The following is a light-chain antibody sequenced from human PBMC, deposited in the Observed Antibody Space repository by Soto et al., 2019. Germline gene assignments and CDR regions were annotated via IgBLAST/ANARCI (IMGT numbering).Light chain of an antibody. CDR1: SSNIGSNY. CDR3: AAWDDSLSGLNWV. J-gene: IGLJ3*02. CDR2: RNN. Sequence: QSVLTQPPSASGTPGQRVTISCSGSSSNIGSNYVYWYQQLPGTAPKLLIYRNNQRPSGVPDRFSGSKSGTSASLAISGLRSEDEADSYCAAWDDSLSGLNWVFGGGTQLTVL. V-gene: IGLV1-47*01.